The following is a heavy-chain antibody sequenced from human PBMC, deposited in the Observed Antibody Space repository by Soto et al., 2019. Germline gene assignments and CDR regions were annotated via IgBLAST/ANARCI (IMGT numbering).Heavy chain of an antibody. V-gene: IGHV1-69*06. CDR3: ARIILYCSGGSCSPWDYYCGMDV. CDR2: IIPIFGTA. Sequence: QVQLVQSGAEVKKPGSSVKVSCKASGGTFSSYAISWVRQAPGQGLEWMGGIIPIFGTANYAQKFQGRVTITADKSTSTAYMELSSLRSEDTAVYYCARIILYCSGGSCSPWDYYCGMDVWGQGTTVTVSS. D-gene: IGHD2-15*01. J-gene: IGHJ6*02. CDR1: GGTFSSYA.